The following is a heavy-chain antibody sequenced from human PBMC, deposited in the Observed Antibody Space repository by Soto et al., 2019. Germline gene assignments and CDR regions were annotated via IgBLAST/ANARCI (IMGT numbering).Heavy chain of an antibody. D-gene: IGHD6-19*01. CDR1: GGSISSYY. V-gene: IGHV4-59*01. CDR3: ASGQWMVHFFDY. Sequence: SETLSLTCTVSGGSISSYYWSWIRQPPGKGLEWIGYIYYSGSTNYNPSLKSRVTISVDTSKNLFSLKLSSVTAADTAVYCCASGQWMVHFFDYWGQGTLATVSS. CDR2: IYYSGST. J-gene: IGHJ4*02.